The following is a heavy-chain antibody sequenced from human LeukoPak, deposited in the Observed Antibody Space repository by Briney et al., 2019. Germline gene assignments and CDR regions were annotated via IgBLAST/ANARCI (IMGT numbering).Heavy chain of an antibody. J-gene: IGHJ4*02. Sequence: NPSQTLSLTCTVSGGSISSYYWSWIRQPPGKGLEWIGYIYYSGSTNYNPSLKSRVTISVDTSKNQFSLKLSSVTAADTAVYYRARGRGYSGYGEGYWGQGTLVTVSS. D-gene: IGHD5-12*01. CDR2: IYYSGST. V-gene: IGHV4-59*01. CDR1: GGSISSYY. CDR3: ARGRGYSGYGEGY.